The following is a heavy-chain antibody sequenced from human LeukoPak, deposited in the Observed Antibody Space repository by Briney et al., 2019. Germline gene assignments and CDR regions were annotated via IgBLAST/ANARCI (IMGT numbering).Heavy chain of an antibody. V-gene: IGHV1-18*01. D-gene: IGHD6-6*01. CDR1: GYTFTTYG. J-gene: IGHJ5*02. CDR3: ARDSVAVRPGWFDP. CDR2: ISVYNGDT. Sequence: GASVKVSCKPTGYTFTTYGISWVRQAPGQGLEWMEWISVYNGDTKYAQKFQGRVTMTTDTSTSTAYMELRSLRSDDTAVYYCARDSVAVRPGWFDPWGQGTLVTVSS.